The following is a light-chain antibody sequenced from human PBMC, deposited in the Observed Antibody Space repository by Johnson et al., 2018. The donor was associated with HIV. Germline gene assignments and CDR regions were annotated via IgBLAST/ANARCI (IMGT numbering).Light chain of an antibody. Sequence: QSVLTQPPSVSAAPGQKVTISCSGSSSNIGNNYVSWYQHFPGTAPKLLIYENNKRPSGIPDRFSGSKSATSATLGITGLQTRDEADYYCGTWDTSLNAYVFGTGTKVTVL. J-gene: IGLJ1*01. CDR3: GTWDTSLNAYV. V-gene: IGLV1-51*02. CDR1: SSNIGNNY. CDR2: ENN.